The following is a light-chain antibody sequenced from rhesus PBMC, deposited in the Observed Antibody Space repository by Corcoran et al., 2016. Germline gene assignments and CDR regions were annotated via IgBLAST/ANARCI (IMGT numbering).Light chain of an antibody. Sequence: DIQMTQSPSSLSASVGDTVTITCRASQGISSWLAWYQQKPGNAPKLLNKMASSLQSGVPSRFSGSGSGTDFTLTISSLQSEDFATYYCQQYSSRPYSFGQGTKVEIK. CDR3: QQYSSRPYS. J-gene: IGKJ2*01. CDR1: QGISSW. V-gene: IGKV1-22*01. CDR2: MAS.